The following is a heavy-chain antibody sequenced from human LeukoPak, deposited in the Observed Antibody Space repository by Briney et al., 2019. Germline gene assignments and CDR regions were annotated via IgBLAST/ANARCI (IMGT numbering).Heavy chain of an antibody. V-gene: IGHV3-66*01. CDR3: ARDLVVPAAIDY. Sequence: GGSLRLSCAASGFTVSSNYMSWVRQAPGKGLEWVSVIYSGGSTYYADSVKGRFTISRDNSKNMLYLQMNSLRAEDTAVYYCARDLVVPAAIDYWGQGTLVTVSS. CDR1: GFTVSSNY. D-gene: IGHD2-2*01. CDR2: IYSGGST. J-gene: IGHJ4*02.